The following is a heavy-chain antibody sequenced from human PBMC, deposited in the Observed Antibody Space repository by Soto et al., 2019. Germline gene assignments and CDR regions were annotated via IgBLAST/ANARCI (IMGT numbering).Heavy chain of an antibody. CDR1: GGSFSGYY. Sequence: SETLSLTCAVYGGSFSGYYWSWIRQPPGKGLEWIGEINHSGSTNYNPSLKSRVTISVDTSKNQFSLQLSSVTAADTAVYFCARWAHYDILTGYYLGPQIWGQGTLVTVSS. J-gene: IGHJ4*02. CDR2: INHSGST. D-gene: IGHD3-9*01. CDR3: ARWAHYDILTGYYLGPQI. V-gene: IGHV4-34*01.